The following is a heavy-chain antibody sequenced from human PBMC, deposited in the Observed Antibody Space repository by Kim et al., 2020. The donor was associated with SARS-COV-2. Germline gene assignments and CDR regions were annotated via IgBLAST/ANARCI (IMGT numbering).Heavy chain of an antibody. Sequence: GGSLRLSCVAPGFTFSSYGMHWLRQTPDRGLEWVAFIWYDGSNKNYADSVKGRFTVSRENSKSTLNLQMNSLRGEDTAVYYCARDLRGPGWFDPWGQETLVTVSS. J-gene: IGHJ5*02. V-gene: IGHV3-33*01. CDR2: IWYDGSNK. CDR3: ARDLRGPGWFDP. CDR1: GFTFSSYG.